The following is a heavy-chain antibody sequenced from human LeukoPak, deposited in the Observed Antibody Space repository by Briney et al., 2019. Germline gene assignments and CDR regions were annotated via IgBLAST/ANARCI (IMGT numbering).Heavy chain of an antibody. D-gene: IGHD6-6*01. CDR1: GGSISSNSYY. CDR2: IYYSGTT. CDR3: ARDFSSSSTVYYYYYMDV. J-gene: IGHJ6*03. V-gene: IGHV4-39*07. Sequence: SETLSLTCAVSGGSISSNSYYWGWIRQPPGKGLEWIGTIYYSGTTYYNPSLKSRVTISLDTSKNQFSLKLSSVTAADTAIYYCARDFSSSSTVYYYYYMDVWGKGTTVTVSS.